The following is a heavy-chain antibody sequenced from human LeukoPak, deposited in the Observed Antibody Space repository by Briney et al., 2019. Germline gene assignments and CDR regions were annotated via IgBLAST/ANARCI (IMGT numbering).Heavy chain of an antibody. V-gene: IGHV3-23*01. J-gene: IGHJ5*02. CDR2: IRGSGSRT. CDR1: GFTLSGYA. D-gene: IGHD3-16*01. Sequence: GGALRHSCVASGFTLSGYAMSWVRQAPGKGVEGVSGIRGSGSRTYYADSVKGRFTISRDNPKNTLYLQMNSLRAEDTAVYYCAKDGGDIDNWGYRFSWGQGALVTVSS. CDR3: AKDGGDIDNWGYRFS.